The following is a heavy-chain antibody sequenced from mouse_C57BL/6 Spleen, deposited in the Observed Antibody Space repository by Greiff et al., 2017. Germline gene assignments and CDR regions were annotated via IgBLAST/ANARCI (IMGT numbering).Heavy chain of an antibody. Sequence: QVQLQQSGAELVRPGSSVKLSCKASGYTFTSYWMHWVKQRPIQGLEWIGNIDPSDSETHYNQKFKDKATLTVDKSSSTAYMQLSSLTSEDSAVYYCARDYYDYDGFDYWGQGTTLTVSS. CDR3: ARDYYDYDGFDY. D-gene: IGHD2-4*01. CDR2: IDPSDSET. CDR1: GYTFTSYW. V-gene: IGHV1-52*01. J-gene: IGHJ2*01.